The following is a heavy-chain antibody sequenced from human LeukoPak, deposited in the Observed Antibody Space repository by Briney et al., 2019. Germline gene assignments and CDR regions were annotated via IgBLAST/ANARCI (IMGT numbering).Heavy chain of an antibody. D-gene: IGHD2-2*01. V-gene: IGHV3-7*01. CDR1: GFTVSTNY. Sequence: GGSLRLSCAASGFTVSTNYMSWVRQAPGKGREWVANIREDGNEKYYMDSVKGRFTISRDNGEVSLYLQMNSLRAEDTAVYYCARTRYCSSSSCSHFDYWGQGTLVTVSS. CDR2: IREDGNEK. CDR3: ARTRYCSSSSCSHFDY. J-gene: IGHJ4*02.